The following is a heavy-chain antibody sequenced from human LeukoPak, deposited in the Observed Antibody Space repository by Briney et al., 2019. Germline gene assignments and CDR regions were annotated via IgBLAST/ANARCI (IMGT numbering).Heavy chain of an antibody. J-gene: IGHJ4*02. V-gene: IGHV3-7*01. CDR3: ARGGPIYCSGDSCYPGDY. D-gene: IGHD2-15*01. Sequence: GGSLRLSCAASGFTFSAYYMSWVRQAPGKGLEWVANIRQDEGEKSYVDSVKGRFTISRDNARNTLYLQMNSLRAEDTAVYYCARGGPIYCSGDSCYPGDYWGQGTLVTVSS. CDR2: IRQDEGEK. CDR1: GFTFSAYY.